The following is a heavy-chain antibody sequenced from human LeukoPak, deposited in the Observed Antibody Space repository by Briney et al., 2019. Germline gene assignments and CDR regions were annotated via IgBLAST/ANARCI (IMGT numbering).Heavy chain of an antibody. V-gene: IGHV1-18*01. Sequence: GASVKVSCKASGYTFTSYGISWVRQAPGQGLEWMGWISAYNGNTNYAQKLQGRVTMTTDTSTSTAYMELRSLRSDGTAVYYCARARIAARSTPFSDYWGQGTLVTVSS. CDR2: ISAYNGNT. CDR1: GYTFTSYG. J-gene: IGHJ4*02. D-gene: IGHD6-6*01. CDR3: ARARIAARSTPFSDY.